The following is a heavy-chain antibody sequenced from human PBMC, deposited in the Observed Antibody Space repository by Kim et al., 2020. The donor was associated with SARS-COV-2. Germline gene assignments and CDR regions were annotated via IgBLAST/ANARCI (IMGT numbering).Heavy chain of an antibody. D-gene: IGHD3-3*01. Sequence: SETLSLTCTVSGGSISSYYWSWIRQPPGKGLEWIGYIYYSGSTNYNPSLKSRVTISVDTSKNQFSLKLSSVTAADTAVYYCARGGFLEWLPVDYWGQGTLVTVSS. J-gene: IGHJ4*02. CDR1: GGSISSYY. V-gene: IGHV4-59*01. CDR2: IYYSGST. CDR3: ARGGFLEWLPVDY.